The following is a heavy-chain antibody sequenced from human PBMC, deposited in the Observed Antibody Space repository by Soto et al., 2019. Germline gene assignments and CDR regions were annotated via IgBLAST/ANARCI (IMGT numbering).Heavy chain of an antibody. CDR3: ARRYGYSEYFQH. J-gene: IGHJ1*01. V-gene: IGHV1-69*02. D-gene: IGHD6-25*01. Sequence: QVQLVQSGAEVKKPGSPVKVSCKASGGTFSSYTISWVRQAPGQGLEWMGRIIPILGIANYAQKFQGRVTITADKPTSTAYMELSSLSSEDTAVYYCARRYGYSEYFQHWGQGTLVTVSS. CDR2: IIPILGIA. CDR1: GGTFSSYT.